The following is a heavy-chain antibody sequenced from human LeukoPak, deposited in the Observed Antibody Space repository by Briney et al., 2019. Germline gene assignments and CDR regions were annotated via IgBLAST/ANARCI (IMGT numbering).Heavy chain of an antibody. CDR3: ARDLVGATTDYYYGMDV. D-gene: IGHD1-26*01. J-gene: IGHJ6*02. V-gene: IGHV3-30*03. Sequence: GSLRLSCAASGFTFSSYGMHWVRQAPGKGLEWVAVISYDGSNKYYADSVKGRFTISRDNSKNTLYLQMNSLRAEDTAVYYCARDLVGATTDYYYGMDVWGQGTTVTVSS. CDR1: GFTFSSYG. CDR2: ISYDGSNK.